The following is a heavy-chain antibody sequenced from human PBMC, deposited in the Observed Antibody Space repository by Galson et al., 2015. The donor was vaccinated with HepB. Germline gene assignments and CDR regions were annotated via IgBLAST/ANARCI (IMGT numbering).Heavy chain of an antibody. V-gene: IGHV4-4*07. J-gene: IGHJ4*02. CDR3: AGDSPWPHDYFDS. Sequence: ETLSLTCSVSGGSISGRYWNWIRQTAGRGLELVGRIHGGGRTDYNPSLKSRVTMARDTSKNQFSLHLTSVTAADTAVYYCAGDSPWPHDYFDSWGQGLLVIVSS. CDR2: IHGGGRT. CDR1: GGSISGRY.